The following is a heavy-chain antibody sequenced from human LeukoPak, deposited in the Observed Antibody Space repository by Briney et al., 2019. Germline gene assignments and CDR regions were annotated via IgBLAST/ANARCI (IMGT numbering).Heavy chain of an antibody. V-gene: IGHV4-39*01. Sequence: PSETLSLTCTVSGGSISSSSYYWGWIRQPPGKGLEWIGSIYYSGSTYYNPSLKSRVTISVDTSKSQFSLKLSSVTAADTAVYYCARHPRGYSSGGLRGANFDYWGQGTLVTVSS. J-gene: IGHJ4*02. CDR3: ARHPRGYSSGGLRGANFDY. CDR1: GGSISSSSYY. D-gene: IGHD6-19*01. CDR2: IYYSGST.